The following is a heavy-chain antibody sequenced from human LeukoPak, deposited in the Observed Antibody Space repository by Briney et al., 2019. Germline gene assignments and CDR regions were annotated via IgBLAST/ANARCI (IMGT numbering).Heavy chain of an antibody. J-gene: IGHJ4*02. CDR1: GFTFGDYA. Sequence: PGRSLRLSCTASGFTFGDYAMSWVRQAPGKGLEWVGFSSTKAYGGTTEYAASVKGRFTISRDDSKSIAYLQMNSLKTEDTAVYYCTRGVDYYDSSGYYRYYFDYWGQGTLVSVST. CDR2: SSTKAYGGTT. CDR3: TRGVDYYDSSGYYRYYFDY. V-gene: IGHV3-49*04. D-gene: IGHD3-22*01.